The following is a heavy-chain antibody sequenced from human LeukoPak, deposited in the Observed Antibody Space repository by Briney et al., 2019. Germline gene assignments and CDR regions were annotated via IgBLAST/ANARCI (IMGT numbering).Heavy chain of an antibody. D-gene: IGHD5-12*01. CDR3: TRRVANSWGYPDAFDI. V-gene: IGHV3-30*03. Sequence: GGSPRLSCGTSGFSFSAYGMHWVRQAPGKGLEWVAVISYDGGNKFYADSVKGRFTISRDNSKNTMSLQMNSLRAEDTAVYYCTRRVANSWGYPDAFDIWGQGTMVTVSS. J-gene: IGHJ3*02. CDR2: ISYDGGNK. CDR1: GFSFSAYG.